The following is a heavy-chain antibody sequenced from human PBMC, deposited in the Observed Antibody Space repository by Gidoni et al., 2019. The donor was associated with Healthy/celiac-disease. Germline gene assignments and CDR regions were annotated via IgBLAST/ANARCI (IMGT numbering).Heavy chain of an antibody. J-gene: IGHJ4*02. D-gene: IGHD6-13*01. Sequence: EVQLVESGGGLVKPGGSLRLSCAASGFTFSSYSMNWVRQAPGQGLEWVSSISSSSSYIYYADSVKGRFTISRDNAKNSLYLQMNSLRAEDTAVYYCAREHIAAAGTDHRLTNWGQGTLVTVSS. CDR1: GFTFSSYS. CDR3: AREHIAAAGTDHRLTN. CDR2: ISSSSSYI. V-gene: IGHV3-21*01.